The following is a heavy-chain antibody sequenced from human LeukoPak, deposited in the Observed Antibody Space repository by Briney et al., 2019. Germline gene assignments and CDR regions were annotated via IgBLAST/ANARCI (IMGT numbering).Heavy chain of an antibody. J-gene: IGHJ2*01. CDR3: ARDFVPPRNHWYFDL. D-gene: IGHD3-3*01. V-gene: IGHV4-59*01. CDR2: IYYSGST. CDR1: GGSISSYY. Sequence: SETLFLTCTVSGGSISSYYWSWIRQPPGKGLEWIGYIYYSGSTNYNPSLKSRVTISVDTSKNQFSLKLSSVTAADTAVYYCARDFVPPRNHWYFDLWGRGTLVTVSS.